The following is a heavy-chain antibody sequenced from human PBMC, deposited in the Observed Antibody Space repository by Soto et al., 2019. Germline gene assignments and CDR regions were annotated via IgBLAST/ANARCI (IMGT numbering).Heavy chain of an antibody. V-gene: IGHV1-69*01. CDR2: IIPIFGTR. Sequence: QVQLVQSGAEVKKPGSSVKVSCKVTGGTHSSYAITWVRQAPGQGLEWMGGIIPIFGTRDYAQKFQGRVTIPADPSTSTAYLELSGLTSDDTAVYYCARDGSDYSTSGHYDPWGQGTLVTVSS. CDR3: ARDGSDYSTSGHYDP. CDR1: GGTHSSYA. D-gene: IGHD3-22*01. J-gene: IGHJ5*02.